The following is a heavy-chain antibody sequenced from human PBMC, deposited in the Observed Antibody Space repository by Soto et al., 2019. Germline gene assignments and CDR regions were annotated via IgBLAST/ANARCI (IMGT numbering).Heavy chain of an antibody. D-gene: IGHD2-21*01. CDR3: ARDLCWSEAVKRRYRQDV. J-gene: IGHJ6*02. V-gene: IGHV3-21*01. Sequence: GGTLEIASAAQELSLGPEIMTWAGLALGKGLECVSTPSSSSSYVYYAGLVKGRFPISKDNAKNSLFLQMTSLRAEDTAVYYCARDLCWSEAVKRRYRQDVSGQRSTDIVSS. CDR2: PSSSSSYV. CDR1: ELSLGPEI.